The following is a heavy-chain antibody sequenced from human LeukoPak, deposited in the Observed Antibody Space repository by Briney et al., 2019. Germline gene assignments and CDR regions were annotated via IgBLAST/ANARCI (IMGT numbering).Heavy chain of an antibody. CDR2: INPNSGGT. CDR1: GYTFTGYY. CDR3: ARGLRYFDWYYYMDV. J-gene: IGHJ6*03. Sequence: ASVSVSCMASGYTFTGYYMHWVRHAPGQGLEWMGLINPNSGGTNYAQKFQSRVTMTRDTSISTAYMELSRLRSDDTAVYYCARGLRYFDWYYYMDVWGKGTTVTISS. V-gene: IGHV1-2*02. D-gene: IGHD3-9*01.